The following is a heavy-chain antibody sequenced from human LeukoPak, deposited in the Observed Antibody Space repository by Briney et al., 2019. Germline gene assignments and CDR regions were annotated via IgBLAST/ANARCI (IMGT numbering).Heavy chain of an antibody. CDR2: ISYDGSNK. J-gene: IGHJ4*02. D-gene: IGHD2-8*02. V-gene: IGHV3-30-3*01. CDR1: GFTFSSYA. Sequence: PGGSLRLSCAASGFTFSSYAMHWVRQAPGKGLEWVAVISYDGSNKYYADSVKGRFTISRDNSKNTLNLQMNSLRAEDTAVYYCASPLIGYCTGGSCPFDYWGQGTLVTVSS. CDR3: ASPLIGYCTGGSCPFDY.